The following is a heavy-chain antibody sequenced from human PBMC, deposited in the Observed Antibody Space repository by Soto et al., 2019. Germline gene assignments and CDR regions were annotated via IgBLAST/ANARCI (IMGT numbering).Heavy chain of an antibody. J-gene: IGHJ4*02. D-gene: IGHD5-12*01. V-gene: IGHV4-30-2*01. CDR2: IYHSGST. CDR1: GGSISSGGYS. CDR3: AKGSGYDFEFAVSTLDF. Sequence: SETMSLTCAVSGGSISSGGYSWSWIRQPPGKGLEWIGYIYHSGSTYYNPSLKSRVTISVDRSKNQFSLKLSSVTAADTAVYYCAKGSGYDFEFAVSTLDFWGQGTLVTVSS.